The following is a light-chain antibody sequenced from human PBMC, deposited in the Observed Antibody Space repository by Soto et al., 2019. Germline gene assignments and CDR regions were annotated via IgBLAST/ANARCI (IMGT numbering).Light chain of an antibody. CDR2: GAS. CDR3: QQYGRSRT. V-gene: IGKV3-20*01. CDR1: QNISNY. J-gene: IGKJ1*01. Sequence: TFLTQSPATLSFSPGIRATLSCGASQNISNYLIWYQQKPGQAPRLLIYGASSRATGIPDRFSGSGSGTDFTLTISRLEPEDFAVYYCQQYGRSRTFGQGTKVDIK.